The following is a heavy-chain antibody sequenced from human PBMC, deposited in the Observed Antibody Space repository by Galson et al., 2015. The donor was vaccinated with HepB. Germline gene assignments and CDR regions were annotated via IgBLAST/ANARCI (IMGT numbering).Heavy chain of an antibody. CDR3: AREGYCSSTSCYIYCYYGMDV. Sequence: SLRLSCAASGFTFSSYSMNWVRQAPGKGLEWVSYISSSSSTIYCADSVKGRFTISRDNAKNSLYLQMNSLRDEDTAVYYCAREGYCSSTSCYIYCYYGMDVWGQGTTVTVSS. V-gene: IGHV3-48*02. D-gene: IGHD2-2*01. J-gene: IGHJ6*02. CDR1: GFTFSSYS. CDR2: ISSSSSTI.